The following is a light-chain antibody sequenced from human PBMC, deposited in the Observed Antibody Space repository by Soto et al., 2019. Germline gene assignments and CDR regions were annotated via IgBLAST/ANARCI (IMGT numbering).Light chain of an antibody. CDR2: DVN. CDR1: SSDVGGYDY. J-gene: IGLJ3*02. V-gene: IGLV2-11*01. Sequence: QSALTQPRSVSGSPGQSVTISCTGTSSDVGGYDYVSWYQQHPGKAPKLMIFDVNERPSGVPDRFSGSKSGNTAFLTISGLQTEDEADYSCFSYAGSRVFCGGTKLTVL. CDR3: FSYAGSRV.